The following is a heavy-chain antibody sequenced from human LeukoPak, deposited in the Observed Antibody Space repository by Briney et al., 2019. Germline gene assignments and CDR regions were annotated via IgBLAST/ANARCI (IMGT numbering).Heavy chain of an antibody. D-gene: IGHD6-6*01. J-gene: IGHJ6*03. Sequence: ASVKVSCKASGYTFTSYDINWARQATGQGLEWMGWMNPNSGNTGYAQKFQGRVTMTRNTSISTAYMELSSLRSEDTAVYYCARGRKVAARPYYYYYMDVWGKGTTVTVSS. CDR1: GYTFTSYD. CDR3: ARGRKVAARPYYYYYMDV. CDR2: MNPNSGNT. V-gene: IGHV1-8*01.